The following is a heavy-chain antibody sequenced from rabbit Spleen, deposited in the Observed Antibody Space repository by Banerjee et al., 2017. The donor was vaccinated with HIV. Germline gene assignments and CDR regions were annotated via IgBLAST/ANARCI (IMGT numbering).Heavy chain of an antibody. CDR2: IYTGNGKT. J-gene: IGHJ4*01. V-gene: IGHV1S45*01. D-gene: IGHD2-1*01. CDR1: GFDFSHYG. CDR3: ARGSATMTMVITGYYLNL. Sequence: QEQLVESGGGLVQPGGSLKLSCKASGFDFSHYGVSWVRQAPGKGLEWIGCIYTGNGKTYYASWAKGRFTISKTSSTTVTLQMTSLTAADTATYFCARGSATMTMVITGYYLNLWGPGTLVTVS.